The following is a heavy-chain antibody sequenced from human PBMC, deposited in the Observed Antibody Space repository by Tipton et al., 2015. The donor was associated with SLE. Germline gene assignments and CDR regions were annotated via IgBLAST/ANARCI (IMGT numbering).Heavy chain of an antibody. D-gene: IGHD1-26*01. CDR3: ARAHVGPFGPYFHI. CDR1: GGSINSYY. J-gene: IGHJ3*02. CDR2: IYYRGST. Sequence: TLSLTCTVSGGSINSYYWSWIRQPPGKGLEWIGYIYYRGSTIYNPSLRSRVTISVDTSKKQFSLKLSSVTAADTAVYYCARAHVGPFGPYFHIWGQGTMVTVSS. V-gene: IGHV4-59*01.